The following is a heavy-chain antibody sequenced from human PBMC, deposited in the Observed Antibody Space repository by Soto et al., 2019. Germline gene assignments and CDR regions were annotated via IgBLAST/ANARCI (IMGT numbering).Heavy chain of an antibody. J-gene: IGHJ4*02. D-gene: IGHD3-22*01. V-gene: IGHV3-23*01. CDR2: ISGSGGST. CDR1: GFTFSSYA. CDR3: AKDPYDSSGYYFTYFDY. Sequence: PGGSLRLSCAASGFTFSSYAMSWVHQAPGKGLEWVSAISGSGGSTYYADSVKGRFTISRDNSKNTLYLQMNSLRAEDTAVYYCAKDPYDSSGYYFTYFDYWGQGTLVTVSS.